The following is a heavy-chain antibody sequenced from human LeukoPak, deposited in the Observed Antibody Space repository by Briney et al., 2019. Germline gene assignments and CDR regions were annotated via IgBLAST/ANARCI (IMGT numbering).Heavy chain of an antibody. CDR1: GFTFRRYG. D-gene: IGHD1-14*01. J-gene: IGHJ4*02. Sequence: GGSLRLSCAASGFTFRRYGMSWVRQAPGKGLEWVSAISGSGGSTYYADSVKGRFTISRDNSQNTVDLHMDSLRPEDTAVYYCARGGPLGDTNRFDFWGQGILVTVSS. CDR2: ISGSGGST. CDR3: ARGGPLGDTNRFDF. V-gene: IGHV3-23*01.